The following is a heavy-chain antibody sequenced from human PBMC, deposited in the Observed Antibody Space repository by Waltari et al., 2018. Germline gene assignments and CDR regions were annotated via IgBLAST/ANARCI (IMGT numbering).Heavy chain of an antibody. D-gene: IGHD4-4*01. V-gene: IGHV4-34*01. CDR1: GGSFRGYY. J-gene: IGHJ6*02. CDR3: ARVRGNYYYYYYYGMDV. Sequence: QVQLQQWGAGLLKPSETLSLTCAVYGGSFRGYYWSWIRQPPGKGLEWIGEINHSGSTNYNPSLKSRVTISVDTSKNQFSLKLSSVTAADTAVYYCARVRGNYYYYYYYGMDVWGQGTTVTVSS. CDR2: INHSGST.